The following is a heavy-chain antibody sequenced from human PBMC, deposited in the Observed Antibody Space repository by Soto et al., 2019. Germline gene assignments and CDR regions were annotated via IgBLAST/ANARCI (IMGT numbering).Heavy chain of an antibody. D-gene: IGHD4-17*01. V-gene: IGHV4-59*11. Sequence: SETLSLTCTVSGGSINNHYWSWIRQPPGKGLEWIGYIYYTGSTNYNPSLKSRVTISVDTSKNQFSLKLSSVTAADTAVYYCARDIGSYGGQMSYDYWGQGTLVTVSS. J-gene: IGHJ4*02. CDR3: ARDIGSYGGQMSYDY. CDR1: GGSINNHY. CDR2: IYYTGST.